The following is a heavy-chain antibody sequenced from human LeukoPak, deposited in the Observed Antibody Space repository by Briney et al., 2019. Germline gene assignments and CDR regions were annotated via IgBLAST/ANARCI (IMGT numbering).Heavy chain of an antibody. D-gene: IGHD2-2*01. Sequence: PGWFLIPSCAAAGSTFSCYIMNGVRQAAGEVQELVSYITSGSGTIYYAESVKGRFTISRENAKNSLYLKMNSLRAEDTAVYYCASRTNQRGIDYWGQGTLVSVSS. CDR3: ASRTNQRGIDY. J-gene: IGHJ4*02. CDR1: GSTFSCYI. CDR2: ITSGSGTI. V-gene: IGHV3-48*01.